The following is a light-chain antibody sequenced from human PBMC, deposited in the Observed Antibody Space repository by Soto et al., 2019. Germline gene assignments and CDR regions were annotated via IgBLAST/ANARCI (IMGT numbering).Light chain of an antibody. J-gene: IGKJ3*01. CDR2: GAS. V-gene: IGKV3-15*01. CDR1: QSVSSN. Sequence: EIVMTQSPATLSVSPGEGATLSCRASQSVSSNLAWYQQKPGQAPRLLIYGASTRATGIPARFSGSGSGTDFTLTISSLEPEDFAVYYCQQRGNWPPGFTFGPGTKVDIK. CDR3: QQRGNWPPGFT.